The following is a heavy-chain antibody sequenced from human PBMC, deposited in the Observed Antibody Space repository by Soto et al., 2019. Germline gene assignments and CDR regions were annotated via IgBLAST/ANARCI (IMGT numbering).Heavy chain of an antibody. D-gene: IGHD1-1*01. V-gene: IGHV4-59*01. CDR2: IYYSGST. J-gene: IGHJ4*02. CDR1: GGSISSYY. Sequence: PSETLSLTCTVSGGSISSYYWSWIRQPPGKGLEWIGYIYYSGSTNYNPSLKSRVTISVDTSKNQFSLKLSSVTAADTAVYYCARVLIGWNDPLFDYWGQGTLVTVSS. CDR3: ARVLIGWNDPLFDY.